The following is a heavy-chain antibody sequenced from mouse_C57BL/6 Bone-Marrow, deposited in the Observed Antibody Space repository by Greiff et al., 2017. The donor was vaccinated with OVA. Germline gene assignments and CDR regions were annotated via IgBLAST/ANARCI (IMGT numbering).Heavy chain of an antibody. CDR2: FYPGSGSI. Sequence: QVQLQQSGAELVKPGASVKLSCKASGYTFTEYTIHWVKQRSGQGLEWIGWFYPGSGSIKYNEKFKDKATLTADKSSSTVYMELSRLTSEDSAVYFCARHEGGAYYSNFYAMDYWGQGTSVTVSS. CDR3: ARHEGGAYYSNFYAMDY. D-gene: IGHD2-5*01. CDR1: GYTFTEYT. V-gene: IGHV1-62-2*01. J-gene: IGHJ4*01.